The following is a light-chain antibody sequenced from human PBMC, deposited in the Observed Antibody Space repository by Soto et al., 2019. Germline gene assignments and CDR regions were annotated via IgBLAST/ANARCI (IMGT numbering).Light chain of an antibody. Sequence: DIVMTQSPDSLAVSLGERATINCKSSQSVLYGSNSKNYLAWYQQRPGQPPKLLIYWASTRESGVPDRFSGSGSGTDFTLTISSLQTEDVAVYYCQQYYSSPPTFGQGTKLEIK. J-gene: IGKJ2*01. CDR2: WAS. CDR3: QQYYSSPPT. V-gene: IGKV4-1*01. CDR1: QSVLYGSNSKNY.